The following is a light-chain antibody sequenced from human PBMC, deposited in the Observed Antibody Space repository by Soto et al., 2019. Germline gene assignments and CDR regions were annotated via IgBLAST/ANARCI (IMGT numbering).Light chain of an antibody. J-gene: IGKJ1*01. CDR2: DAS. Sequence: EIVLTQSPATLSLSPGERATLSCRASQSVSSYLAWYQRKPGQAPRLLIYDASNRATGIPARFSGSGSGTDFTLTISSLEPEDFAVYYCQQRSRTFGQGTKVEIK. V-gene: IGKV3-11*01. CDR3: QQRSRT. CDR1: QSVSSY.